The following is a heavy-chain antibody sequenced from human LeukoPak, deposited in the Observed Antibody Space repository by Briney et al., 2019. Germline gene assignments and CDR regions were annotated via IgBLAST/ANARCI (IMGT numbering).Heavy chain of an antibody. Sequence: ASVKVSCKASGGTFSSYAISWVRQAPGQGLEWMGRIIPIFGIANYAQKFQGRVTITADKSTSTAYMELSSLRSEDTAVYYCAALYGDPDVYYYYGMDVWGQGTTVTVSS. CDR3: AALYGDPDVYYYYGMDV. V-gene: IGHV1-69*04. D-gene: IGHD4-17*01. CDR1: GGTFSSYA. J-gene: IGHJ6*02. CDR2: IIPIFGIA.